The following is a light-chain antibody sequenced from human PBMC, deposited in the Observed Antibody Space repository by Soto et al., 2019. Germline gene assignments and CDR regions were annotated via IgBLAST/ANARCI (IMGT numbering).Light chain of an antibody. J-gene: IGKJ3*01. CDR3: QQYNTYPFT. V-gene: IGKV1-16*02. CDR2: AAS. CDR1: QDINNY. Sequence: DIQMTQSPSSLSASVGDRVTITCRASQDINNYLAWFQQKPGKAPQSLIFAASSLQSGVPSKFSGSGSGTDFTLTISSLQPEDFATYYCQQYNTYPFTFGPGTKVDIK.